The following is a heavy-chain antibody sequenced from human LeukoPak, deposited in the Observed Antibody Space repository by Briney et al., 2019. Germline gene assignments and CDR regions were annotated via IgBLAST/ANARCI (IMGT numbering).Heavy chain of an antibody. CDR3: ARQRGGARDFYMDV. D-gene: IGHD1-1*01. V-gene: IGHV3-64*01. Sequence: GGSLRLSCAASGFTFSSYAMHWVRQAPGKGLEYVSAISSNGGSTYYANSVKGRFTISRDNSKNTLNLQMGSLRTEDMAVYYCARQRGGARDFYMDVWGKGTTVTVSS. CDR1: GFTFSSYA. CDR2: ISSNGGST. J-gene: IGHJ6*03.